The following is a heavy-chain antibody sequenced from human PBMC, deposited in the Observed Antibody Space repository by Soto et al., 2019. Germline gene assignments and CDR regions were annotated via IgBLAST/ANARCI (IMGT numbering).Heavy chain of an antibody. V-gene: IGHV1-18*01. CDR3: TRKKCTGDCYLFDY. CDR1: GYTFNTYG. Sequence: ASVKVSCKASGYTFNTYGVSWVRQAPGQGLEWMGWINTDSGNPSYAQKFQGRVSMTRDTSSGTAYMEMRSLTSDDTAVYYCTRKKCTGDCYLFDYWGQGTLVTVSS. CDR2: INTDSGNP. D-gene: IGHD2-21*02. J-gene: IGHJ4*02.